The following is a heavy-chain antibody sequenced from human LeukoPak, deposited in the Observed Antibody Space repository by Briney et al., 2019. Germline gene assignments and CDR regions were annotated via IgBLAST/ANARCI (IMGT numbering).Heavy chain of an antibody. J-gene: IGHJ4*02. CDR1: GGTFISYA. Sequence: SSVKVSCMASGGTFISYAISWVRQAPRQGLEWVGGIIPIFGTANYAQKFQGRVTISADKSTGTAYMQLSSLRSEDTAVYYCAILSDGAYCGGDCFYLDYWGQGTPVTVSS. D-gene: IGHD2-21*02. CDR2: IIPIFGTA. CDR3: AILSDGAYCGGDCFYLDY. V-gene: IGHV1-69*06.